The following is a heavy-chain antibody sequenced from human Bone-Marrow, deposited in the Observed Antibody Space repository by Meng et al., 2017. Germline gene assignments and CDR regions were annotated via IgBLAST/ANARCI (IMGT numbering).Heavy chain of an antibody. CDR3: ARGGLIVETYYFDY. CDR2: IYYSGST. Sequence: SETLSLTCTVSGGSISSSSYYWGWLRQPPGKGLEWIGSIYYSGSTYYNPSLKSRVTISVDTSKNQFSLKLSSVTAADTAVYYCARGGLIVETYYFDYWGQGTLVTVSS. V-gene: IGHV4-39*07. J-gene: IGHJ4*02. CDR1: GGSISSSSYY. D-gene: IGHD1-26*01.